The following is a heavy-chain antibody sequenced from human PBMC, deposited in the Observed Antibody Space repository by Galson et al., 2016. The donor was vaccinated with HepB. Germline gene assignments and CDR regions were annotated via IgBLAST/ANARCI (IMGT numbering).Heavy chain of an antibody. CDR1: GASISSHY. D-gene: IGHD3-22*01. J-gene: IGHJ5*02. Sequence: SETLSLTCTVSGASISSHYWGRIRQPPGKGLEWIAYIYDSGSTNYKPSLKSRATISIDTSKNQFSLKLSSVTAADTAFYYCARDLGYDNNKWFDPWGQGTLVTVSS. CDR2: IYDSGST. V-gene: IGHV4-59*11. CDR3: ARDLGYDNNKWFDP.